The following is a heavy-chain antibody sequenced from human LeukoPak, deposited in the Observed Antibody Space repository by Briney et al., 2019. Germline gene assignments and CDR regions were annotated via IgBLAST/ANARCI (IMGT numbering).Heavy chain of an antibody. CDR2: IYYTGNT. CDR3: VRHSRVVAFDY. Sequence: PSEALSLTCTVSGVSISNHYSSWIRQPPGKGLEWIGYIYYTGNTNYNPSLKSRVTISEDTSKNQVSLELSSVTAADTAEYYCVRHSRVVAFDYWGQGNLVTVSS. D-gene: IGHD2-15*01. J-gene: IGHJ4*02. V-gene: IGHV4-59*08. CDR1: GVSISNHY.